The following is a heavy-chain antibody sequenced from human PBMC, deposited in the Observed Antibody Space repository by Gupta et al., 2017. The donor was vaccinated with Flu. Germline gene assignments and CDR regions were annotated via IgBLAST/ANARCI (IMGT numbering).Heavy chain of an antibody. J-gene: IGHJ6*02. CDR3: ARKGQDGMDV. CDR2: ISWNSGII. V-gene: IGHV3-9*01. Sequence: EVQLVESGGGLVQPGRSLRLSCAASGFRFEDYAMNWVRQAPGKGLEWVSDISWNSGIIGYAASVKGRFTISRDNAKNSLYLQMNSLRHEDTALYYCARKGQDGMDVWGQGTTVTVSS. CDR1: GFRFEDYA.